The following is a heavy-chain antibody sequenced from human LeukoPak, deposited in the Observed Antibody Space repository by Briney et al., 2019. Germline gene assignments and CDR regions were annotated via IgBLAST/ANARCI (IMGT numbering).Heavy chain of an antibody. V-gene: IGHV1-69*13. D-gene: IGHD1-26*01. CDR1: EGTFNSYA. CDR2: IIPLFGTT. CDR3: ARVLVVGGTEVAFDV. Sequence: GASVKVSCKASEGTFNSYAITWVRQAARQGLEWLRGIIPLFGTTTDAQKFKCRIAISADVSTSTVYMNLSSLRSEYTAVYFCARVLVVGGTEVAFDVWGQGTMVTVSS. J-gene: IGHJ3*01.